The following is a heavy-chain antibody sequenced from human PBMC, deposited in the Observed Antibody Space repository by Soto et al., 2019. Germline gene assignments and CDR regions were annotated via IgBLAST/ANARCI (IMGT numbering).Heavy chain of an antibody. D-gene: IGHD1-1*01. CDR1: GFTFSSYW. J-gene: IGHJ4*02. V-gene: IGHV3-7*03. CDR3: ARESTGTVGDYFDY. CDR2: IKQDGSEK. Sequence: GGSLRLSCAASGFTFSSYWMSWVRQAPGKGLEWVASIKQDGSEKYYVDSVKGRFTISRDNAKNSLYLQMNSLRAEDTAVYYCARESTGTVGDYFDYWGQGTLVTVSS.